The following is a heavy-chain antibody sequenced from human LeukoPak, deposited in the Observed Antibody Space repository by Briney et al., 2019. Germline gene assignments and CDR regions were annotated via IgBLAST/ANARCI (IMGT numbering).Heavy chain of an antibody. CDR3: ARDRSAVWFGELFYRRFDP. D-gene: IGHD3-10*01. J-gene: IGHJ5*02. CDR1: GFTFSSYW. V-gene: IGHV3-7*01. Sequence: GGSLRLSCAASGFTFSSYWMSWVRQAPGKGLEWVANIKQDGSEKYYVDSVKGRFTIPRDNAKNSLYLQMNSLRAEDTAVYYCARDRSAVWFGELFYRRFDPWGQGTLVTVSS. CDR2: IKQDGSEK.